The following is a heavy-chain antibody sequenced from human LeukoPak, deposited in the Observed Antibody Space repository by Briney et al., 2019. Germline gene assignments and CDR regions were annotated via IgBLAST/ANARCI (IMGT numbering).Heavy chain of an antibody. CDR2: ISSSSSYI. Sequence: XGSLRLSCAASGFTFSSYSMNWVRQAPGKGLEWVSSISSSSSYIYYADSVKGRFTISRDNAKISLYLQMNSLTAEDTAVYYCARFFLWSGELFQGDAFDIWGQGTMVTVSS. V-gene: IGHV3-21*01. CDR1: GFTFSSYS. CDR3: ARFFLWSGELFQGDAFDI. J-gene: IGHJ3*02. D-gene: IGHD3-10*01.